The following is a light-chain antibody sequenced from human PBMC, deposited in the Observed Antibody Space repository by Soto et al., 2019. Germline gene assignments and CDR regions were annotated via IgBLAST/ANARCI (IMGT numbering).Light chain of an antibody. CDR2: SNN. J-gene: IGLJ3*02. Sequence: QSVLTQTPSASGTPGQRVTISCSGRTSNLGSNTVHWYQQLPGTAPKRLIHSNNQRPSGVPDRFSGSKSGTSASLAISGLQSEDEADYYCSSYTSTATRVFGGGTQLTVL. CDR3: SSYTSTATRV. V-gene: IGLV1-44*01. CDR1: TSNLGSNT.